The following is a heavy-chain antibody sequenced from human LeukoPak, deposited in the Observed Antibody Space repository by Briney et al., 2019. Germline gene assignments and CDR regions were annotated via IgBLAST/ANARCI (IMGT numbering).Heavy chain of an antibody. Sequence: QSGGSLRLSCAASGFTFSSYAMSWVRQAPGKGLEWVSVISGSGGSTYYADSVKGRFTISRDNSKNSLYLQMNSLRAEDTAVYYCAKAKILEYCSGGSCLAWEKWYFDLWGRGTLVTVSS. CDR3: AKAKILEYCSGGSCLAWEKWYFDL. CDR2: ISGSGGST. CDR1: GFTFSSYA. D-gene: IGHD2-15*01. J-gene: IGHJ2*01. V-gene: IGHV3-23*01.